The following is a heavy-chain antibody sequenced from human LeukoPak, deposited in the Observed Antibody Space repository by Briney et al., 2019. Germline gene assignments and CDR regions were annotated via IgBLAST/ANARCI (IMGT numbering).Heavy chain of an antibody. CDR3: ARAPVAGSSWYTYYFDY. CDR1: GGSISSYY. J-gene: IGHJ4*02. D-gene: IGHD6-13*01. Sequence: SETLSLTCTVSGGSISSYYWSWIRQPPGKGLEWIGYIYYSGSTNYNPSLKSRVTISVDTTKNQFSLKLSSVTAADTAVYYCARAPVAGSSWYTYYFDYWGQGTLVTVSS. V-gene: IGHV4-59*01. CDR2: IYYSGST.